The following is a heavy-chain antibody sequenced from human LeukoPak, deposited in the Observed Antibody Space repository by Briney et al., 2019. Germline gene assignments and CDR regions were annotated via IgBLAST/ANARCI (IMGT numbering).Heavy chain of an antibody. CDR3: ARHAGLSREFWFGP. J-gene: IGHJ5*02. CDR2: IYPLDSDT. V-gene: IGHV5-51*01. Sequence: GESLKISCKGSGYSFTNYWIAWVRQMPGKGLEWMGIIYPLDSDTTYSPSFQGQVTISADKSMSTAYLQWSSLKASDTAIYYCARHAGLSREFWFGPWGQGTQVTVSS. D-gene: IGHD3-10*01. CDR1: GYSFTNYW.